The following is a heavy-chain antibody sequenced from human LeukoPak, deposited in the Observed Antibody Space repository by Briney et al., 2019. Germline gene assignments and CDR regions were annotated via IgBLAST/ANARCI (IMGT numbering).Heavy chain of an antibody. J-gene: IGHJ6*02. V-gene: IGHV3-7*03. CDR2: VNRDGSET. Sequence: RPGGSLRLSCAASGFALSSHWMTWVRQVPGRGPESVANVNRDGSETYYLDSVKGRFTISKDNAKNSMYLQVNSLRAEDTALYHCARNNGMDVLGQGTTVIVSS. CDR1: GFALSSHW. CDR3: ARNNGMDV.